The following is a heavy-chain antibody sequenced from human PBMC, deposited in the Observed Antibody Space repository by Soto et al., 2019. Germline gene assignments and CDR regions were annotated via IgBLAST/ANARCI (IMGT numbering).Heavy chain of an antibody. Sequence: GGSLRLSCAASGFTFSSYGMHWVRQAPGKGLEWVAVISYDGSNKYYADSVKGRFTISRDNSKNTLYLQMNSLRAEDTAVYYCANHNPSGGVTFDIWGQGTMVTVSS. D-gene: IGHD6-19*01. CDR3: ANHNPSGGVTFDI. J-gene: IGHJ3*02. V-gene: IGHV3-30*18. CDR1: GFTFSSYG. CDR2: ISYDGSNK.